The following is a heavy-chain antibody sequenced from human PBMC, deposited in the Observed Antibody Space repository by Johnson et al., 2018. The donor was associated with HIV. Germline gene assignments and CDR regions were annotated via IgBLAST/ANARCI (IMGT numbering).Heavy chain of an antibody. J-gene: IGHJ3*02. V-gene: IGHV3-7*05. CDR1: GFTFSSYW. Sequence: VQLVESGGGLVQPGGSLRLSCAASGFTFSSYWMSWVRPSPGQGLEWVANIKQAGSEKYYVDSVMGRFTISRDNAKNSLYLQTNSLRAEDTAVYYCALEAVRSTDAFDIWGQGTMVTVSS. D-gene: IGHD3-10*01. CDR2: IKQAGSEK. CDR3: ALEAVRSTDAFDI.